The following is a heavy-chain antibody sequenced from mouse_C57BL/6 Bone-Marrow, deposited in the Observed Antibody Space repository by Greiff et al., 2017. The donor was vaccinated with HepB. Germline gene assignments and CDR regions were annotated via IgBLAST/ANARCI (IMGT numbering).Heavy chain of an antibody. V-gene: IGHV1-64*01. CDR1: GYTFTSYW. D-gene: IGHD1-1*01. J-gene: IGHJ3*01. Sequence: QVQLKQPGAELVKPGASVKLSCKASGYTFTSYWMHWVKQRPGQGLEWIGMIHPNSGSTNYNEKFKSKATLTVDKSSSTAYMQLSSLTSADSAVYYCAREGYYYGSSYGFAYWGQGTLVTVSA. CDR3: AREGYYYGSSYGFAY. CDR2: IHPNSGST.